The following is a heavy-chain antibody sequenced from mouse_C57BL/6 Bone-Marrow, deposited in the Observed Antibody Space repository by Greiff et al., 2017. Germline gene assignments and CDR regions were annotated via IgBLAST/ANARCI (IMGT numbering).Heavy chain of an antibody. CDR3: TREIRVCAMDY. Sequence: EVKLVESGEGLVKPGGSLTLSCAASGFTFSSYAMSWVRQTPEKRLAWVAYISSGGDSIYYADTVKGRFTISRDNARNTLYLQMSSLKSEDTAMYYCTREIRVCAMDYWGQGTSVTVSA. D-gene: IGHD2-10*02. CDR1: GFTFSSYA. V-gene: IGHV5-9-1*02. J-gene: IGHJ4*01. CDR2: ISSGGDSI.